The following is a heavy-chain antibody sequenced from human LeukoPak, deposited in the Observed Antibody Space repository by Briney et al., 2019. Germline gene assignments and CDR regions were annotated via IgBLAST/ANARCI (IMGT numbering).Heavy chain of an antibody. CDR1: GGSISGGRHY. Sequence: ASETLSLTCTVSGGSISGGRHYWSWIRQAAGKGLEWIGRIYEGGDPIYNPSLQSRVTISADTSKNQFSLKLNSLTASDTAVYYCARGGSYSPSGTSVTPTYWGQGILVTVSS. CDR2: IYEGGDP. V-gene: IGHV4-61*02. J-gene: IGHJ4*02. CDR3: ARGGSYSPSGTSVTPTY. D-gene: IGHD3-10*01.